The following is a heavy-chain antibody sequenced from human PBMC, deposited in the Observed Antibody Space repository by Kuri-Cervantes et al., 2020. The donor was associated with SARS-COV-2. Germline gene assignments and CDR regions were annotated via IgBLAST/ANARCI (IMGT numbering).Heavy chain of an antibody. CDR3: ARDRHLAVAGHFDY. CDR1: GFTFSSYW. Sequence: GGSLRLSCAASGFTFSSYWMSWVRQAPGKGLEWVANIKQDGSEKYYVDSVKGRFTISRDNAKNSLYLQMNSLRAEDTAVCYCARDRHLAVAGHFDYWGQGTLVTVSS. J-gene: IGHJ4*02. CDR2: IKQDGSEK. V-gene: IGHV3-7*05. D-gene: IGHD6-19*01.